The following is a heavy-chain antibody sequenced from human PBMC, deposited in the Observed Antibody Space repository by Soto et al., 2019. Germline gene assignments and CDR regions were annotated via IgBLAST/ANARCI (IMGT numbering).Heavy chain of an antibody. Sequence: QVQLQESGPGLVKPSQTLSLTCTVSGGSISSGDYYWSWIRQPPGKGLEWIGYIYYSGSTYYNPSLKSRVTISVDTSKNQFSLKLSSVTAADTAVYYCASLRWGPLGATNNGGEDYWGQGTLVTVSS. J-gene: IGHJ4*02. V-gene: IGHV4-30-4*01. D-gene: IGHD5-12*01. CDR2: IYYSGST. CDR3: ASLRWGPLGATNNGGEDY. CDR1: GGSISSGDYY.